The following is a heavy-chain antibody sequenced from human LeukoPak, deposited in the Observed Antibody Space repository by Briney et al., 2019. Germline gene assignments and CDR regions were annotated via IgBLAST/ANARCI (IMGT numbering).Heavy chain of an antibody. CDR3: ARVDYGSVAAANRFDP. J-gene: IGHJ5*02. Sequence: PSETLSLTCTVSGGSISNSSYYWGWIRQPPGQGLEWIGYISGGAYYNPSLESRLTISIDTSKNQFSLKLTSVTAADTAVYYCARVDYGSVAAANRFDPWGQGTLVTVSS. V-gene: IGHV4-30-4*08. CDR1: GGSISNSSYY. CDR2: ISGGA. D-gene: IGHD3-10*01.